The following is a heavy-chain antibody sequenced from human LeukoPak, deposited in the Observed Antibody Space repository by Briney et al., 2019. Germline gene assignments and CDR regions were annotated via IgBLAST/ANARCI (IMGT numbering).Heavy chain of an antibody. CDR1: GGSVSSYC. J-gene: IGHJ6*03. CDR2: IFTSGRT. Sequence: PSETLSLTCTVSGGSVSSYCWSWVRQSPGKGLEWIGYIFTSGRTDYNPSLKSRVTISVDTSKNQFSLKLSSVTAADTAVYYCARSYYGGNYYYYYYMDVWGKGTTVTVSS. CDR3: ARSYYGGNYYYYYYMDV. D-gene: IGHD4-23*01. V-gene: IGHV4-4*09.